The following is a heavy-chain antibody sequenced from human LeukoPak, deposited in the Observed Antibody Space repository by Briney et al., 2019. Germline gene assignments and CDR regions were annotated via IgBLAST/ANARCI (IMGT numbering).Heavy chain of an antibody. CDR1: GFTFSSYA. CDR2: MYHNGST. D-gene: IGHD6-6*01. V-gene: IGHV4-38-2*01. CDR3: ARSRRGIEYSSSSGRLFDY. Sequence: PGGSLRLSCAASGFTFSSYAMSWVRQAPGKGLEWIGSMYHNGSTYYNPSLKSRVTISVDTSKNQFSLKLSSVTAADTAVYYCARSRRGIEYSSSSGRLFDYWGQGTLVTVSS. J-gene: IGHJ4*02.